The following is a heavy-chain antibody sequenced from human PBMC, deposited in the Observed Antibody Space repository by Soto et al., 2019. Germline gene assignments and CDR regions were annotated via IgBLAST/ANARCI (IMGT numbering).Heavy chain of an antibody. V-gene: IGHV3-48*03. J-gene: IGHJ2*01. CDR3: ARDGRIRRPDWYFDL. CDR2: ISRSGSTI. D-gene: IGHD2-15*01. Sequence: GGFLRLSCAASGLTFSSYEMNWVRQAPGKGLEWVSYISRSGSTIYYADSVKGRVTISRDNAKNSLYLQMNSLRAEDTAVYYCARDGRIRRPDWYFDLWGRGTLVTVSS. CDR1: GLTFSSYE.